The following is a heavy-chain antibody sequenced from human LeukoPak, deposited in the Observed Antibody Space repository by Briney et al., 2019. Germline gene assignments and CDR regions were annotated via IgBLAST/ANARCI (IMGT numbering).Heavy chain of an antibody. J-gene: IGHJ3*01. Sequence: SETLSLTCTVSGYSISSGYYWGWIRQPPGKGLEWIGYIYNTGSTNYNPSLKSRVTISLDTARDQFSLKLSSVTAADTAMYYCARQPPEVTAFGVIVGPKWDIDFWGQGTM. CDR1: GYSISSGYY. D-gene: IGHD3-3*01. CDR3: ARQPPEVTAFGVIVGPKWDIDF. V-gene: IGHV4-61*01. CDR2: IYNTGST.